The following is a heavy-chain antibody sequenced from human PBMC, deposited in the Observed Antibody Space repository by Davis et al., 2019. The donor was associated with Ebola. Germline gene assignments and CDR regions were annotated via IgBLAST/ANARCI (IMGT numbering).Heavy chain of an antibody. V-gene: IGHV3-7*01. CDR1: GFSITDSW. D-gene: IGHD7-27*01. CDR2: MRPDGSEK. Sequence: GESLKISCIVSGFSITDSWMNWVRQAPGKGLEWVASMRPDGSEKWYEESVKGRFTISRDNARKSLYLDMNSLRAEDTAIYYCATDNWGPALWGQGTLLTVSS. J-gene: IGHJ4*02. CDR3: ATDNWGPAL.